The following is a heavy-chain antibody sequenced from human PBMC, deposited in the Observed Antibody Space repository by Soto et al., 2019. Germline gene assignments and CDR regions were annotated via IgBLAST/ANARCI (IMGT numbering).Heavy chain of an antibody. Sequence: QVTLKESGPVLVKPTETLTLTCTVSGFSLSNAGMGVSWIRQPPGKALEWLAHIFSNDERRFSTSLKNRLSISKDTSNSQVVLIMTNMDPVDTATYYCAQTEDGGRSRTPAGWFDAFGQWTLVTVSS. CDR1: GFSLSNAGMG. CDR3: AQTEDGGRSRTPAGWFDA. CDR2: IFSNDER. V-gene: IGHV2-26*01. J-gene: IGHJ5*02. D-gene: IGHD2-15*01.